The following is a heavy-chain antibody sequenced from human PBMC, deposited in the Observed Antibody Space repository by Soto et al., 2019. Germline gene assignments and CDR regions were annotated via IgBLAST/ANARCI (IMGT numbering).Heavy chain of an antibody. CDR2: ISSSSSTI. CDR3: AREGGGGYGDYVFY. CDR1: GFTFSSYS. V-gene: IGHV3-48*01. D-gene: IGHD4-17*01. J-gene: IGHJ4*02. Sequence: EVQLVESGGGLVQPGGSLRLSCAASGFTFSSYSMNWVRQAPGKGLEWVSYISSSSSTIYYADSVKGRFTISRDNAKNSLYLQMNSLRAEDTAVYYCAREGGGGYGDYVFYWGQGTLVTVSS.